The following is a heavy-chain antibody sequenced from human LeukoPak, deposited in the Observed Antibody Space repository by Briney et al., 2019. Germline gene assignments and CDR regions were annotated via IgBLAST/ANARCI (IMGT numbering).Heavy chain of an antibody. D-gene: IGHD3-10*01. V-gene: IGHV3-48*01. CDR2: ISSSSSTI. CDR3: ARDLPGGFGYFDF. CDR1: GFTFSSYS. Sequence: GGSLRLSCAASGFTFSSYSMNWVRQAPGKGLEWVSYISSSSSTIDYADSVKGRFTISRDNTKNSLYLQMNSLRAEDTAAYYCARDLPGGFGYFDFWGQGTLVTVSS. J-gene: IGHJ4*02.